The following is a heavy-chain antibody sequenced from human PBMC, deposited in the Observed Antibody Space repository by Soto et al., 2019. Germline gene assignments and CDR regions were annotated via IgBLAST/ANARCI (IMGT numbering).Heavy chain of an antibody. V-gene: IGHV3-30-3*01. D-gene: IGHD6-19*01. CDR2: ISYDGSNK. J-gene: IGHJ4*02. Sequence: GGSLRLSCAASGFTFSSYAMHWVRQAPGKGLEWVAVISYDGSNKYYADSVKGRFTISRDNSKNTLYLQMNSLRAEDTAVYYCASDANTSSGWYGDTDYWGQGTLVTVSS. CDR1: GFTFSSYA. CDR3: ASDANTSSGWYGDTDY.